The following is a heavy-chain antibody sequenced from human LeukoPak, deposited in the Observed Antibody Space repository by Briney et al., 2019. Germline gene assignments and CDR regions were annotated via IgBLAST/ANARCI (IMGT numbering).Heavy chain of an antibody. CDR2: ISNSGSTI. CDR1: GFTFSSYE. CDR3: ASRQRYFDWYYY. D-gene: IGHD3-9*01. V-gene: IGHV3-48*03. Sequence: GGSLRLSCAASGFTFSSYEMNWVRQAPGKGLEWVSYISNSGSTIYYADSVKGRFTISRDNAKNSLYLQMNSLRAEDTAVYYCASRQRYFDWYYYWGQGTLVTVSS. J-gene: IGHJ4*02.